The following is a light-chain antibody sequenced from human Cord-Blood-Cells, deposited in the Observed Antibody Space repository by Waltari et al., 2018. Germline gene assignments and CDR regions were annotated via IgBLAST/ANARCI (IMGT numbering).Light chain of an antibody. CDR1: SSDVGGYNY. V-gene: IGLV2-14*01. J-gene: IGLJ3*02. CDR2: DVS. Sequence: QSALTQPASVSGSPGQSIPISCTGTSSDVGGYNYVSWYQQHPGKAPKLMIYDVSNRPAGVATRFSGSKAGNTASLTISGLQAEEEADYYCSSYTSSSTRVFGGGTKLTVL. CDR3: SSYTSSSTRV.